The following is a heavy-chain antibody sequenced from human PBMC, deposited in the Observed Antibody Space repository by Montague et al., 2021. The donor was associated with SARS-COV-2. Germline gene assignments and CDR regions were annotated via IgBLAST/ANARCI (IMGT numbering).Heavy chain of an antibody. V-gene: IGHV4-39*01. CDR3: ARSTSGWFIY. CDR2: MYSSGTT. Sequence: SETLSLTCSVSGGSISSTSFFWAWIRQPPGKGLDWVGSMYSSGTTYYNRYLKSRVTISGDTSRNPLSVRLSAVTAADTAVYYCARSTSGWFIYWGQGTLVTVSS. CDR1: GGSISSTSFF. D-gene: IGHD6-19*01. J-gene: IGHJ4*02.